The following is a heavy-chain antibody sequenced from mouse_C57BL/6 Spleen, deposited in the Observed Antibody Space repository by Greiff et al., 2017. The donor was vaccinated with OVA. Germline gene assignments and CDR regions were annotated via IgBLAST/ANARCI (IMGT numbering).Heavy chain of an antibody. D-gene: IGHD1-1*01. Sequence: QVQLQQSGAELVMPGASVKLSCKASGYTFTSYWMHWVKQRPGQGLAWIGEIDPSDSYTNYNQKFKGKSTLTVDKSSSTAYMQLSSLTSEDSAVYYCAKRDYYGSSPGDVWGTGTTVTVSS. CDR1: GYTFTSYW. J-gene: IGHJ1*03. CDR2: IDPSDSYT. V-gene: IGHV1-69*01. CDR3: AKRDYYGSSPGDV.